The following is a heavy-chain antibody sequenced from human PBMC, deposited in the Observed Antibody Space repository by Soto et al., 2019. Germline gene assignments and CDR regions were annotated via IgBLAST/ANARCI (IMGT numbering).Heavy chain of an antibody. D-gene: IGHD3-16*01. CDR3: GRVQRGQPPVSYGMDV. Sequence: EVQLVESGGGLVKPGGSLRLSCAASGFTFSSYSMNWVRQAPGKGLEWVSSISSSSSYIYYADSVKGRFTISRDNAKNSLYPQMDRLGAQETAGYFCGRVQRGQPPVSYGMDVWGQGTTVTVSS. J-gene: IGHJ6*02. CDR2: ISSSSSYI. V-gene: IGHV3-21*04. CDR1: GFTFSSYS.